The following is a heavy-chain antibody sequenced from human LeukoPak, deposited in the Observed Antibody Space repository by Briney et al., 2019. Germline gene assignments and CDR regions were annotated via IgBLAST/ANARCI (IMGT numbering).Heavy chain of an antibody. CDR3: TTYGANVAEYFEH. CDR2: IIPPSGTA. V-gene: IGHV1-69*05. CDR1: GGPYRYA. Sequence: SSVKVSCKASGGPYRYAITWVRQGPGQGLEWMGGIIPPSGTANYAQKFQGRVTISKDDSTSTTYMELSSLRSDDTAVYYCTTYGANVAEYFEHWGQGTLVGVSS. D-gene: IGHD4/OR15-4a*01. J-gene: IGHJ1*01.